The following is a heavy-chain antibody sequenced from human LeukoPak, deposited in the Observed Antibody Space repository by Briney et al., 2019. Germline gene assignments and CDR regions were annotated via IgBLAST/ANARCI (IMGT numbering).Heavy chain of an antibody. CDR2: ISYDGNNK. D-gene: IGHD2-2*01. Sequence: GGSLRLSCAASGFTFSSYGMHWVRQAPGKGLEWVAVISYDGNNKYYADSVKGRFTISRDNSKNTLYLQMNSLRAEDTAVYYCAKAEGTSLASHIDYWGQGTLVTVSS. V-gene: IGHV3-30*18. J-gene: IGHJ4*02. CDR3: AKAEGTSLASHIDY. CDR1: GFTFSSYG.